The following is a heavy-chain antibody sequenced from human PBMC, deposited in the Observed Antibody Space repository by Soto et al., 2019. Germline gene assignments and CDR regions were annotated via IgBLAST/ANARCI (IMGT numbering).Heavy chain of an antibody. Sequence: QVQLVQSGAEVRKPGSSVKVSCKVSGGTFSSYAISWVRQAPGQGLEWMGGIIPMFGTPNYAQKFQGRATITADKSTTTAYMELNSLTSEDTAVYYCARAAGYHYDSSGYQYWYFDLWGHGTLVTVSS. V-gene: IGHV1-69*06. J-gene: IGHJ2*01. CDR1: GGTFSSYA. CDR3: ARAAGYHYDSSGYQYWYFDL. D-gene: IGHD3-22*01. CDR2: IIPMFGTP.